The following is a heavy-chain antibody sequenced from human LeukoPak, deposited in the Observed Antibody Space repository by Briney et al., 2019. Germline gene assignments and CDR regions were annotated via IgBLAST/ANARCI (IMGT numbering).Heavy chain of an antibody. CDR3: AKYVRGIAAAGIPGDAFDI. Sequence: GGSLRLSCAASGFTLSSYAMSWVRQAPGKGLEWVSAISGSGGSTYYADSVKGRFTVSRDNSKNTLYLQMNSLRAEDTAVYYCAKYVRGIAAAGIPGDAFDIWGQGTMVTVSS. V-gene: IGHV3-23*01. J-gene: IGHJ3*02. D-gene: IGHD6-13*01. CDR2: ISGSGGST. CDR1: GFTLSSYA.